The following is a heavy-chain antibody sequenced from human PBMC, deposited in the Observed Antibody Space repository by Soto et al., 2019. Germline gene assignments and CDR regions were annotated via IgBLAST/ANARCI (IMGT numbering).Heavy chain of an antibody. CDR3: IKSSRTLGDS. CDR2: IGTSGGDT. V-gene: IGHV3-23*01. Sequence: EVQLLESGGGLVQPGGSLRLSCAASGFTFSNFAMSWVRQAPGKGLEWVSAIGTSGGDTYYADSVKGRFTISRDNSNNTLYLQLSSPRAEDTAVYYAIKSSRTLGDSWGQGTLVTVSS. D-gene: IGHD6-13*01. J-gene: IGHJ4*02. CDR1: GFTFSNFA.